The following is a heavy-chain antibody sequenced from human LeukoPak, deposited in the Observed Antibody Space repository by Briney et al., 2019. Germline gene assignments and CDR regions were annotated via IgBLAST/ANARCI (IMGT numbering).Heavy chain of an antibody. CDR2: IYHSGST. Sequence: SETLSLTCAVSGYSISSGYYWGWIRQPPVKGLEWIGSIYHSGSTYYNPSLKSRVTISVDTSKNQFSLKLSSVTAADTAVYYCARLVVPAAILDYLGQGTLVTVSS. D-gene: IGHD2-2*01. V-gene: IGHV4-38-2*01. J-gene: IGHJ4*02. CDR3: ARLVVPAAILDY. CDR1: GYSISSGYY.